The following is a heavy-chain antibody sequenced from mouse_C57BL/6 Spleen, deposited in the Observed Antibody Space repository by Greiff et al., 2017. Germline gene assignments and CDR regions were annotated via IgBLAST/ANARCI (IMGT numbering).Heavy chain of an antibody. J-gene: IGHJ2*01. Sequence: VQLQQSGAELARPGASVKLSCKASGYTFTSYGISWVKQRTGQGLEWIGEIYPRSGNTYYNEQFNGKATLTADKSSSTAYMELRSLTSEDSAVYFCARSPTPRYFDYWGQGTTLTVSS. V-gene: IGHV1-81*01. CDR1: GYTFTSYG. CDR3: ARSPTPRYFDY. CDR2: IYPRSGNT. D-gene: IGHD1-1*01.